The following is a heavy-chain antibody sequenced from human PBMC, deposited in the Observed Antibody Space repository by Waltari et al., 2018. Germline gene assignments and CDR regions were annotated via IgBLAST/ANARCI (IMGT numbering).Heavy chain of an antibody. J-gene: IGHJ3*01. Sequence: QVQLMESGGGVVQPGRSLRPSCAASGFNLGAFAMHWVRQAPGMVLEWVAVISFDGTNGCYEDSVKGRFTISRDNSMRTVYLQMNSLRPEDTAVYYCAKNFGVGAPEATLDFWGPGTMVTVSS. CDR3: AKNFGVGAPEATLDF. CDR1: GFNLGAFA. V-gene: IGHV3-30-3*02. D-gene: IGHD3-3*01. CDR2: ISFDGTNG.